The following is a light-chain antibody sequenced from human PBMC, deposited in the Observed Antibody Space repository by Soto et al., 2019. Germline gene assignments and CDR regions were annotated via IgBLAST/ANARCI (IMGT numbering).Light chain of an antibody. CDR1: SSDVGGYNY. Sequence: QSALTQPACVSRSPGQSTTISCTGTSSDVGGYNYVSWYQQHPVKAPKLMIYEVSNRPSGVSNRFSGSKSGNTASLTISGLQSEDEADYYCSSYTSSSTYVFGTGTKLTVL. V-gene: IGLV2-14*01. CDR3: SSYTSSSTYV. J-gene: IGLJ1*01. CDR2: EVS.